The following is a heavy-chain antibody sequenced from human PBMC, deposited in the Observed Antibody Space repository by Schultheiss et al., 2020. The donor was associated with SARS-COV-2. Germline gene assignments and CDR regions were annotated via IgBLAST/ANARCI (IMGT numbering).Heavy chain of an antibody. J-gene: IGHJ4*02. Sequence: GGSLRLSCAASGFTFSSYAMHWVRQAPGKGLEYVSAISSNGGSTYYADSVKGRFTISRDNAKNSLYLQMNSLRAEDTAVYYCARGKTVFDYWGQGTLVTVSS. CDR2: ISSNGGST. CDR3: ARGKTVFDY. V-gene: IGHV3-64*04. D-gene: IGHD1-14*01. CDR1: GFTFSSYA.